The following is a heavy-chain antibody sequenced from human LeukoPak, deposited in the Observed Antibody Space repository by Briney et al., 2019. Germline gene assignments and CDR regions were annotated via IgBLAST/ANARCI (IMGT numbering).Heavy chain of an antibody. CDR3: AREERYYDSSGYPDAFDI. D-gene: IGHD3-22*01. V-gene: IGHV3-53*01. CDR2: IYSGGST. Sequence: GGSLRLSCAASGFTVSSNYMSWVRQVPGKGLEWVSVIYSGGSTYYADSVKGRFTISRDNSKNTLYLQMNSLRAEDTAVYYCAREERYYDSSGYPDAFDIWGQGTMVTVSS. CDR1: GFTVSSNY. J-gene: IGHJ3*02.